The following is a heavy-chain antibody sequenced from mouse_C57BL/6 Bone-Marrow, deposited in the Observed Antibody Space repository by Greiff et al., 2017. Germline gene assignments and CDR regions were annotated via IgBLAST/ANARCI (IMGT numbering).Heavy chain of an antibody. CDR2: IYPGDGDT. CDR1: GYAFSSYW. D-gene: IGHD2-5*01. J-gene: IGHJ3*01. CDR3: ASEGTYSNYLFAY. V-gene: IGHV1-80*01. Sequence: QVQLQQSGAELVKPGASVQISCKASGYAFSSYWLNWVKQRPGKGLEWIGQIYPGDGDTNYNGKFKGKATLTADKSSSTAYMQLSSLTSEDSAVYFCASEGTYSNYLFAYWGQGTLVTVSA.